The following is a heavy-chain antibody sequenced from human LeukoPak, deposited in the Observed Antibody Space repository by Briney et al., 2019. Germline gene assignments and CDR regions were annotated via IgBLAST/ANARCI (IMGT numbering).Heavy chain of an antibody. CDR1: GFTFSDYY. D-gene: IGHD3-22*01. V-gene: IGHV3-11*01. CDR2: ISSSGSTI. CDR3: ARGRYYDSSGNIFDY. J-gene: IGHJ4*02. Sequence: GGSLRLSCAASGFTFSDYYMSWVRQAPGKGLEWVSYISSSGSTIYYADSVKGRFTISRDNAKNSLYLQMNSLRAEDTAVYYCARGRYYDSSGNIFDYWGQGTLVTVSS.